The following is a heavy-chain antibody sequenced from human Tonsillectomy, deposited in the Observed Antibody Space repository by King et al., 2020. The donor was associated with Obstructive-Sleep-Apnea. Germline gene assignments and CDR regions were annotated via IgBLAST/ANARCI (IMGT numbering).Heavy chain of an antibody. J-gene: IGHJ4*02. CDR3: GKDIAVAGMVAVDY. CDR1: GFTFDDYA. CDR2: ISLNRLSI. Sequence: EVQLVESGGGLVQPVRSLILSCAASGFTFDDYAMHWVRQFPGKGLEWVSGISLNRLSIGYADSVTGRITISSANAKNSLYLQMNSLGGEDTALYYCGKDIAVAGMVAVDYWGQGTLVTVSS. D-gene: IGHD6-19*01. V-gene: IGHV3-9*01.